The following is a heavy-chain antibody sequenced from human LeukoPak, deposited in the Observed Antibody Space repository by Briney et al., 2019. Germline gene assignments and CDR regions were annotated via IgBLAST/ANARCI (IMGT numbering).Heavy chain of an antibody. V-gene: IGHV3-21*01. D-gene: IGHD3-10*01. Sequence: GGSLRLSCAASGFTFDDYTMHWVRQAPGKALEWVSSISSSSSYIYYADSVKGRFTISRDNAKNSLYLQMNSLRAEDTAVYYCARDQVVRGVIINQGGFDYWGQGTLVTVSS. CDR1: GFTFDDYT. J-gene: IGHJ4*02. CDR2: ISSSSSYI. CDR3: ARDQVVRGVIINQGGFDY.